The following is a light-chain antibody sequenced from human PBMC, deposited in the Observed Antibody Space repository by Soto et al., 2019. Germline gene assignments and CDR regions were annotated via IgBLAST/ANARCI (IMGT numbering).Light chain of an antibody. V-gene: IGLV4-69*01. CDR3: QTWGTGTVV. J-gene: IGLJ2*01. CDR1: SGHSSYA. Sequence: QPVLTQSPSASASLGASVKLTGTLSSGHSSYAIAWHQKQTEKGPRYLMKLNSDGSHSKGDGIPDRFSGSSSGAERYLTISSLQSEDEAGYYCQTWGTGTVVFGGGTKVTVL. CDR2: LNSDGSH.